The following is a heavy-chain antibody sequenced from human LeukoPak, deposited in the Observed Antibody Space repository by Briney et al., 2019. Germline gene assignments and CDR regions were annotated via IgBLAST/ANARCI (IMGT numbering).Heavy chain of an antibody. Sequence: ASVKVSCKASGYTFTSYGISWVRQAPGQGLAWMGWISAYNGNTNYAQKLQGRVTMTTDTSTSTAYMELRSLRSDDTAVYYCARDYSAYYDFWSGYFDGSNLGYWGQGTLVTVSS. CDR2: ISAYNGNT. D-gene: IGHD3-3*01. CDR3: ARDYSAYYDFWSGYFDGSNLGY. V-gene: IGHV1-18*01. CDR1: GYTFTSYG. J-gene: IGHJ4*02.